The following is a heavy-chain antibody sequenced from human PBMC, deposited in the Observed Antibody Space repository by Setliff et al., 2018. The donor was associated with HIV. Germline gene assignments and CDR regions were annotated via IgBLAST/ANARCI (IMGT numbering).Heavy chain of an antibody. CDR2: IKQDGSEK. V-gene: IGHV3-7*01. J-gene: IGHJ3*02. Sequence: GGSLRLSCAASGFPFSTYAMNWVRQAPGKGLEWMANIKQDGSEKYYVDSVKGRFTISRDNAKNSLYLQMNSLRAEDTAVYYCARVEPGGSQAFDIWGQGTMVTVSS. CDR3: ARVEPGGSQAFDI. D-gene: IGHD3-10*01. CDR1: GFPFSTYA.